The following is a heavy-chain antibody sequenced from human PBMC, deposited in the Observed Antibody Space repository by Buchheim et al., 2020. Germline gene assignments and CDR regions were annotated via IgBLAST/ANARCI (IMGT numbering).Heavy chain of an antibody. D-gene: IGHD4-17*01. CDR3: ARDDGDYVNYYYYYGMDV. J-gene: IGHJ6*02. V-gene: IGHV3-7*01. CDR2: IKQDGSEK. Sequence: EVQLVESGGGLVQPGGSLRLSCAASGFTFSSYWMSWVRQAPGKGLEWVANIKQDGSEKYYVDSVKGRFTISRDNAKNSLYLQINSLRAEDTAVYYCARDDGDYVNYYYYYGMDVWGQGTT. CDR1: GFTFSSYW.